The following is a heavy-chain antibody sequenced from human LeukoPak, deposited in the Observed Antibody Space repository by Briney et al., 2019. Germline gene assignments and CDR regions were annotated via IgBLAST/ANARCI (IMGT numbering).Heavy chain of an antibody. V-gene: IGHV3-23*01. D-gene: IGHD2-15*01. Sequence: GGSLRLSCAASGFTFSSYGMSWVRQAPGKGLEWVSAISGSGGSTYYADSVKGRFTISRDNSKNTLYLQMNSLRAEDTAVYYCASSPMVYCSGGSCYYRPPGPIDYWGQGTLVTVSS. CDR2: ISGSGGST. J-gene: IGHJ4*02. CDR1: GFTFSSYG. CDR3: ASSPMVYCSGGSCYYRPPGPIDY.